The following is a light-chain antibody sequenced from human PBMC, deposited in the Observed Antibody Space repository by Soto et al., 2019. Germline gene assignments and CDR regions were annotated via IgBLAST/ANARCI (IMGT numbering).Light chain of an antibody. CDR3: QQSYTTPGIT. V-gene: IGKV1-39*01. J-gene: IGKJ4*01. Sequence: DIQMTQSPSSLSASVGDRVTITCLASPVINNFLNWYQQKPGKDPKLLIWAASNLRTGVPSRYSGSGSVTEFTLTISSLDPADFETYYYQQSYTTPGITFGGRPEVEIK. CDR2: AAS. CDR1: PVINNF.